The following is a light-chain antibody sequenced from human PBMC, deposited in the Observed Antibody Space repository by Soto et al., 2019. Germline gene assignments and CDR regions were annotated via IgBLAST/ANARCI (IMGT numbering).Light chain of an antibody. CDR3: SSYAGSKNFVV. J-gene: IGLJ2*01. V-gene: IGLV2-8*01. Sequence: QSALTQPPSASGSPGQSVTISCTGAGTDVGQYNYVSWYQQHPGKAPKLLIHHVSRRPSGVPARFSGSKSGNTASLTVSGLQTEDEADYYCSSYAGSKNFVVFGGGTKLTVL. CDR2: HVS. CDR1: GTDVGQYNY.